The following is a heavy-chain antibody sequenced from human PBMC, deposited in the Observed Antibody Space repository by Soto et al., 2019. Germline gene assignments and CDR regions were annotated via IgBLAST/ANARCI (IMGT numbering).Heavy chain of an antibody. Sequence: QVQLVESGGDLVKPGGSLRLSCAVSGVSFSDTDMTWIRQVPGKGLEWISYISTTGSTTYYPDSVKGRFTISRDNAKNSLSLRMTSRRVQKTAVYFCAKVLLVVAVTLKYYFDSWGQGTVVSVS. CDR2: ISTTGSTT. V-gene: IGHV3-11*01. CDR1: GVSFSDTD. J-gene: IGHJ4*02. CDR3: AKVLLVVAVTLKYYFDS. D-gene: IGHD2-8*02.